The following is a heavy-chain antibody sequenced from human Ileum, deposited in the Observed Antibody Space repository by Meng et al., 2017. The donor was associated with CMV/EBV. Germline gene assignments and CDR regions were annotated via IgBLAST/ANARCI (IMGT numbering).Heavy chain of an antibody. Sequence: SGYIFDNYGITWVRQAPGQGLQWMGWISVYNGNTNYAESLQGRVTLTTDTSTSTAYMELRSLRSDDTAVYYCARDGPYCGGDCYVDQWGQGTLVTVSS. CDR2: ISVYNGNT. D-gene: IGHD2-21*02. J-gene: IGHJ4*02. CDR3: ARDGPYCGGDCYVDQ. V-gene: IGHV1-18*01. CDR1: GYIFDNYG.